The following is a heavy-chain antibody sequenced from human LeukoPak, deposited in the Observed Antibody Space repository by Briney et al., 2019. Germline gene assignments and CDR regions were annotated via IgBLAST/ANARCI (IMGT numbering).Heavy chain of an antibody. CDR3: ARVGKHGGRYYYDSSGYYLGAFDI. CDR1: GFTFSGYG. V-gene: IGHV3-30*02. D-gene: IGHD3-22*01. J-gene: IGHJ3*02. CDR2: IRYDGSNK. Sequence: GGSLRLSCAASGFTFSGYGMHWVRQAPGKGLEWVAFIRYDGSNKYYADSVKGRFTISRDNSKNTLYLQMNSLRAEDTAVYYCARVGKHGGRYYYDSSGYYLGAFDIWGQGTMVTVSS.